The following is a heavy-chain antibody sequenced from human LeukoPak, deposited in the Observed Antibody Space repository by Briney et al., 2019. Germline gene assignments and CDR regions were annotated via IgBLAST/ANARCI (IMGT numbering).Heavy chain of an antibody. Sequence: GGSLRLSCAASGFTVSSNYMSWVRQAPWKGLEWVSVIYSGGSTYYADSVKGRFTISRDNSKDTLYLQMNSLRAEDTAVYYCARDSVGGFIDYWGQGTLVTVSS. V-gene: IGHV3-66*02. CDR1: GFTVSSNY. CDR3: ARDSVGGFIDY. J-gene: IGHJ4*02. CDR2: IYSGGST. D-gene: IGHD3-16*01.